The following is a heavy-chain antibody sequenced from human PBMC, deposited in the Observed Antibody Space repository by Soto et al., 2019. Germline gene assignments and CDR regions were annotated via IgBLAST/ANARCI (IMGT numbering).Heavy chain of an antibody. V-gene: IGHV3-33*01. CDR3: ARVEGATTGPFDY. D-gene: IGHD1-1*01. CDR2: IWYDGSNR. Sequence: GGSLRLSCAASGFTFSSYGMHWVRQAPGKGLEWVAVIWYDGSNRYYADSVKGRFTISRDNSENTLFLQMNSLRAEDTAVYYCARVEGATTGPFDYWGQGTLVTAPQ. CDR1: GFTFSSYG. J-gene: IGHJ4*02.